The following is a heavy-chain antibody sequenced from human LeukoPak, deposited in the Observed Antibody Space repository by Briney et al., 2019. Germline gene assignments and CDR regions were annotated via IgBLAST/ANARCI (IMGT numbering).Heavy chain of an antibody. CDR2: ITTSGATT. V-gene: IGHV3-11*01. Sequence: GGSLRLSCAASGFTFSDYYMNRIRQAPGKGLEWVSYITTSGATTWYADSVKGRFTISRDDAKNSLYLQMNSLRAEDTAMYYCARVTTGAAEWGQGTLVTVSS. J-gene: IGHJ4*02. CDR3: ARVTTGAAE. D-gene: IGHD1-1*01. CDR1: GFTFSDYY.